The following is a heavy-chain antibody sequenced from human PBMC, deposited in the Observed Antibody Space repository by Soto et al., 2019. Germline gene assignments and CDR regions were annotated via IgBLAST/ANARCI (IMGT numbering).Heavy chain of an antibody. CDR1: GFTFSSYG. D-gene: IGHD3-10*01. Sequence: PGGSLRLSCAASGFTFSSYGMHWVRQAPGKGLEWVAVISYDGSNKYYADSVKGRFTISRDNSKNTLYLQMNSLRAEDTAVYYCVKDPKFSMVMDYWGQGTLVTVSS. V-gene: IGHV3-30*18. CDR2: ISYDGSNK. J-gene: IGHJ4*02. CDR3: VKDPKFSMVMDY.